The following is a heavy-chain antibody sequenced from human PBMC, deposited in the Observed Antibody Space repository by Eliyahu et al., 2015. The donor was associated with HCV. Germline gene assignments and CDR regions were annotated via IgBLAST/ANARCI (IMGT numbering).Heavy chain of an antibody. CDR2: ISSGSGYK. CDR3: ALAVEAAGDY. D-gene: IGHD6-13*01. V-gene: IGHV3-21*01. CDR1: GFTFSXYS. Sequence: EVHLVESGGGLVKPGGSQRLSWAASGFTFSXYSMNWVRQAPGKGLEWVASISSGSGYKYYADSVKGRFTXSRDNAKNSLYLQMNSLRVEDTAVYFCALAVEAAGDYWGQGTLVTVSS. J-gene: IGHJ4*02.